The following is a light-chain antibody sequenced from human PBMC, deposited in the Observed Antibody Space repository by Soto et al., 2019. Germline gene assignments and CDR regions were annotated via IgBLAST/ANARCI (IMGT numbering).Light chain of an antibody. V-gene: IGKV3-20*01. CDR2: GTS. J-gene: IGKJ1*01. Sequence: EIVLTQSPGTLCMSPGERATLSCRASQSVSSSYLAWYQQKPGQAPRLLIYGTSNRATGIPDRFSGSGSGTAFTLTISRLEPEDFEVYYCQQYGSSRWTFGQGTKVDIK. CDR3: QQYGSSRWT. CDR1: QSVSSSY.